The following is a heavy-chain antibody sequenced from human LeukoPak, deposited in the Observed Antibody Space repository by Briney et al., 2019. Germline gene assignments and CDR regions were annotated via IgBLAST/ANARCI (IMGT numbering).Heavy chain of an antibody. CDR2: INHSGST. Sequence: SETLSLTCAVYDGSFSGYYWSWIRQPPGKGLEWIGEINHSGSTNYNPSLKSRVTISVDTSKNQFSLKLSSVTAADTAVYYCATTLPTSQLWLRFFDYWGQGTLVTVSS. CDR1: DGSFSGYY. J-gene: IGHJ4*02. CDR3: ATTLPTSQLWLRFFDY. D-gene: IGHD5-18*01. V-gene: IGHV4-34*01.